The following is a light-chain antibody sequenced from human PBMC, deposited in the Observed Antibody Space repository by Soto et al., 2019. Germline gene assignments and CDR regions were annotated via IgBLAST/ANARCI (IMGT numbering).Light chain of an antibody. CDR1: QSLQHSNGYNY. J-gene: IGKJ1*01. V-gene: IGKV2-28*01. Sequence: DIAMTQSPLSLPVTPGEPASISCRSSQSLQHSNGYNYLDWYVQKPGQSPQILIYLASNRASGVPERFSGSGSGTDFTLKISRVEAEDVGTYYCMQALQTPAFGQGTKVEIK. CDR2: LAS. CDR3: MQALQTPA.